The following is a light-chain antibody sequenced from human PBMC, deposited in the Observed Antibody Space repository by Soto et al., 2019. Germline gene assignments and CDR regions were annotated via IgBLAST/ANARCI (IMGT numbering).Light chain of an antibody. V-gene: IGLV1-40*01. J-gene: IGLJ2*01. Sequence: QSVLTQPPSVSGAPGQRVTISCTGSSSNIGAGYDVHWYQQLPGRARKLLIYGNTHRPSGVPDRFSGSKSGTSASLAITVLQAEDEADYYCLSFDSSLSVVFGGGTKVIVL. CDR1: SSNIGAGYD. CDR3: LSFDSSLSVV. CDR2: GNT.